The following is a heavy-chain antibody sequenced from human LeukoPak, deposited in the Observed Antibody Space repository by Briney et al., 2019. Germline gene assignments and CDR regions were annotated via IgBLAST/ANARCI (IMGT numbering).Heavy chain of an antibody. V-gene: IGHV3-23*01. CDR2: INQNGDAT. CDR1: GFTFRSYT. D-gene: IGHD1-14*01. Sequence: GGSLRLSCAASGFTFRSYTMGWVRQAPGEGLDWVSEINQNGDATYYADSVRGRFTISRDNSRSTLYLQMSSLRDDDTALYYCAKASIGGSAYDVWGQGTMVTVSS. CDR3: AKASIGGSAYDV. J-gene: IGHJ3*01.